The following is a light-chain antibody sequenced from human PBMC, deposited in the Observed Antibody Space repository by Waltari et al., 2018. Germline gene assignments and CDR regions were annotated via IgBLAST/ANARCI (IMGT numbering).Light chain of an antibody. J-gene: IGLJ2*01. V-gene: IGLV2-8*01. CDR1: ISDVGGYDY. CDR2: EVN. CDR3: SSYAGSNTVV. Sequence: QSALTQPPSASGSPGQSVTISCTGTISDVGGYDYVSWYQQHPGKAPKVMIYEVNKRPSGVPDRFSGSKSGSTAPLTVSGLQADDEAAYYCSSYAGSNTVVFGGGTKLTVL.